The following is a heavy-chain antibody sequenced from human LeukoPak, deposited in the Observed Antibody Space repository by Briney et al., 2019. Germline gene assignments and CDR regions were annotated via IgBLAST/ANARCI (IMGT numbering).Heavy chain of an antibody. CDR1: GFTFSSYS. J-gene: IGHJ4*02. D-gene: IGHD3-3*01. Sequence: GGSLRLSCAVSGFTFSSYSMNWVRQAPGKGLEWVSSISSSSSYIYYADSVKGRFTISRDNAKNSLYLQMNSLRAEDTAVYYCARDTSLITIFGVVIDYFDYWGQGTLVTVSS. CDR2: ISSSSSYI. CDR3: ARDTSLITIFGVVIDYFDY. V-gene: IGHV3-21*01.